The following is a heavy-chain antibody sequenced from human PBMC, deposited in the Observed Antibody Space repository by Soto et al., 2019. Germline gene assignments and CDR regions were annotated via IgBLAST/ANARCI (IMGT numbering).Heavy chain of an antibody. CDR3: ARQGGWFDP. Sequence: SETLSLTCAVSGGSISSGGYSWSWIRQPPGKGLEWIGYIYHSGSTYYNPSLKSRVTISVDTSKNQFSLKLNSVTAADTAVYYCARQGGWFDPWGQGTLVTVSS. CDR1: GGSISSGGYS. D-gene: IGHD1-26*01. J-gene: IGHJ5*02. CDR2: IYHSGST. V-gene: IGHV4-30-2*01.